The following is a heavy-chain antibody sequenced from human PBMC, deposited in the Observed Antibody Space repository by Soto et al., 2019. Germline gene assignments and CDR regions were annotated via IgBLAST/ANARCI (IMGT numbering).Heavy chain of an antibody. CDR2: ISGSGDST. D-gene: IGHD1-26*01. V-gene: IGHV3-23*01. J-gene: IGHJ4*02. CDR1: GFTFSSYA. CDR3: ARRGSGSDYDY. Sequence: EVQLLESGGGLVQPGGSLRLSCAASGFTFSSYAMRWVRQAPVKGLEWVSAISGSGDSTYYADSVKGRFTISRANSKNTLYLQMNSLRAEDTAVYYCARRGSGSDYDYWGQGTLVTVSS.